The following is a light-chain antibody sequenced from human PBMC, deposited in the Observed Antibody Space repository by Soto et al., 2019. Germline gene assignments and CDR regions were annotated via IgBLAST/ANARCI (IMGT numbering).Light chain of an antibody. CDR1: QSLLHSNGYNY. V-gene: IGKV2-28*01. J-gene: IGKJ1*01. CDR3: LQTLQIPHT. Sequence: DIVMTQSPLSLPVTPGEPASVSCRSSQSLLHSNGYNYLDWYLQKPGHPPQLLIYLGSNRASGVPDRFSGSGSGTDFTLKISRVEAEDVGVYYCLQTLQIPHTSGQGTKVEIK. CDR2: LGS.